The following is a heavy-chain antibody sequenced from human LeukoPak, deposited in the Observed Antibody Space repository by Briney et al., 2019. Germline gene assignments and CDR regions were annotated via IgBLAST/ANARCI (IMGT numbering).Heavy chain of an antibody. J-gene: IGHJ6*03. D-gene: IGHD4-17*01. CDR2: ISNAGGNI. Sequence: GGSLRLFCAASGFTFRSYGLSWFRQAPGKGLEWVSYISNAGGNINYADSVKGRFTISRDNSKNTLYLQMNSLRAEDTAVYYCARDRTVTTYYYYYMDAWGKGTTVTVSS. V-gene: IGHV3-48*01. CDR3: ARDRTVTTYYYYYMDA. CDR1: GFTFRSYG.